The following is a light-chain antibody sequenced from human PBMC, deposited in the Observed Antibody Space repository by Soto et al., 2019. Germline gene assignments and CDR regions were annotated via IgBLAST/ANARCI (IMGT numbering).Light chain of an antibody. Sequence: EIVMTQSPVALSVSPGESAALSCRASQSVGRNFAWYQQRPGQAPRVLIYVTSTRATGVPARFSGSGSGSGFSLTISRLQSEDAAVYYFQQYNKWPYTFGQGTRLEIK. CDR2: VTS. V-gene: IGKV3-15*01. CDR1: QSVGRN. CDR3: QQYNKWPYT. J-gene: IGKJ2*01.